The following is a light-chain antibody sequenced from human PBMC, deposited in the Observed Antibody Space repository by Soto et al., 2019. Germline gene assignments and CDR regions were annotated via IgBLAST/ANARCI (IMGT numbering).Light chain of an antibody. CDR1: QSVDSGY. J-gene: IGKJ2*01. Sequence: EIVLTQSPGTLSLSPGERATLSCRASQSVDSGYLAWYQQRPGQATRLLIYGASSRATGNTDRFSGSGSGTDFTLTNSRLEHDDFAEYYCQHYGDSPQTFGQGTRLDIK. V-gene: IGKV3-20*01. CDR2: GAS. CDR3: QHYGDSPQT.